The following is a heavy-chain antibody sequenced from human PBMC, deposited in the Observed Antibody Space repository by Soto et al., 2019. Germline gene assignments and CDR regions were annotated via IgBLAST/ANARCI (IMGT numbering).Heavy chain of an antibody. V-gene: IGHV1-69*11. J-gene: IGHJ6*02. D-gene: IGHD3-16*02. CDR2: IVPSLDTT. Sequence: QVHLVQSGTEVKKPGSSVKVSCKASGGTFSSSDFSWVRQAPGQGLEWMGMIVPSLDTTNYAQKFQARVTITADEVTSTAYMEWRSLRSEDTAVYYCAIWPQPRYTADPYAVDVWGQGTRVIVSS. CDR3: AIWPQPRYTADPYAVDV. CDR1: GGTFSSSD.